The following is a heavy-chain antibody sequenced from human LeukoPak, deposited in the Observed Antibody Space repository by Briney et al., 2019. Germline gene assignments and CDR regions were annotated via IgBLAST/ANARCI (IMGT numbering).Heavy chain of an antibody. CDR2: INQDGSEK. J-gene: IGHJ4*02. CDR1: GFTFSSSW. D-gene: IGHD3-22*01. Sequence: GGSLRLSCAASGFTFSSSWMSWVRQTPGKGLEWVANINQDGSEKYSVDSVKGRFTISRDNAKSSLYLQMNSLRADDTAAYYCARDRALYDSRRGYYYTEDDYWGQGTLVTVSS. V-gene: IGHV3-7*01. CDR3: ARDRALYDSRRGYYYTEDDY.